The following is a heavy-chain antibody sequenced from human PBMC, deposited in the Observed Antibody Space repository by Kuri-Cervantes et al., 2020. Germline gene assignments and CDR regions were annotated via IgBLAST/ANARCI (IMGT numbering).Heavy chain of an antibody. CDR2: ISYDGSNK. V-gene: IGHV3-30*18. D-gene: IGHD3-10*01. Sequence: GWSLRLSCAASGFTFSSYGMHWVRQAPGKGLEWVAVISYDGSNKYYADSVKGRFTISRDNSKNTLYLQMNSLRAEDTAVYYCAKDGSGAGLDYWGQGTLVTVSS. J-gene: IGHJ4*02. CDR1: GFTFSSYG. CDR3: AKDGSGAGLDY.